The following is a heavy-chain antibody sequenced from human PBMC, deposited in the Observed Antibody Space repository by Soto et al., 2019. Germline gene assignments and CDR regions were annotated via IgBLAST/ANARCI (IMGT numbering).Heavy chain of an antibody. J-gene: IGHJ6*02. V-gene: IGHV6-1*01. D-gene: IGHD6-6*01. CDR2: TYYRSKWYN. CDR3: AREDSSSSPGINYYYYYGMDV. CDR1: GDSVSSNSAA. Sequence: SQTLSLTCAISGDSVSSNSAAWNWIRQSPSRGLEWLGRTYYRSKWYNDYAVSVKSRITINPDTSKNQFSLQLNSVTPEDTAVYYCAREDSSSSPGINYYYYYGMDVWGQGTTVPVS.